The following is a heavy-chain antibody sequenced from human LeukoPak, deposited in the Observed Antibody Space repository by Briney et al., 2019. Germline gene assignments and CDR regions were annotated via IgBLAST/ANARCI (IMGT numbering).Heavy chain of an antibody. CDR1: GGSVRRDNYY. V-gene: IGHV4-61*01. D-gene: IGHD5-18*01. CDR2: IYYSGST. Sequence: KSSETLFLTWTHSGGSVRRDNYYWRWIRQPPKKGLEWIGFIYYSGSTNYNPSLKSRVTISVDTSKNQFSLKLSSVTAADTAVYYCARGPHIQLWSAFDYWGQGTLVTVSS. J-gene: IGHJ4*02. CDR3: ARGPHIQLWSAFDY.